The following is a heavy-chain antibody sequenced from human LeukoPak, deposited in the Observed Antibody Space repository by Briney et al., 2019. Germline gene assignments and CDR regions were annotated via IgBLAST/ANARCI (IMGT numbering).Heavy chain of an antibody. V-gene: IGHV1-69*13. D-gene: IGHD6-6*01. CDR2: IIPIFGTA. CDR1: GGTFSSYA. CDR3: ARGPDSSSKRSGWFDP. Sequence: ASVKVSCKASGGTFSSYAISWVRQAPGQGLEWMGGIIPIFGTANYAQKFQGRVTITADESTSTAYMELSSLRPEDTAVYYCARGPDSSSKRSGWFDPWGQGTLVTVSS. J-gene: IGHJ5*02.